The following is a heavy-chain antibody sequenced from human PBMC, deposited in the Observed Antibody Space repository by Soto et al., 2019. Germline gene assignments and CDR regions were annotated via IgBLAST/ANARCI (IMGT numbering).Heavy chain of an antibody. J-gene: IGHJ5*02. Sequence: SVEVSCKASGGTFSSYAISWVRQAPGQGLEWMGGIIPIFGTANYAQKFQGRVTITADESTSTAYMELSSLRSEDTAVYYCARDPRITMIGAKSFDPWGQGTLVTV. D-gene: IGHD3-22*01. CDR1: GGTFSSYA. CDR3: ARDPRITMIGAKSFDP. CDR2: IIPIFGTA. V-gene: IGHV1-69*13.